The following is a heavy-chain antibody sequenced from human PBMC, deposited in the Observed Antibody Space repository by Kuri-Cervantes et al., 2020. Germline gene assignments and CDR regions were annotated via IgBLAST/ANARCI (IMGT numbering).Heavy chain of an antibody. D-gene: IGHD2-21*02. V-gene: IGHV4-39*01. Sequence: GSLRLSCAVSGGSFSSYYWSWIRQPPGKGLEWIGSIYYSGSTYYNPSLKSRVTISVDTSKNQFSLKLSSVTAADTAVYYCARERGVTKDYWGQGTLVTVSS. CDR3: ARERGVTKDY. J-gene: IGHJ4*02. CDR2: IYYSGST. CDR1: GGSFSSYY.